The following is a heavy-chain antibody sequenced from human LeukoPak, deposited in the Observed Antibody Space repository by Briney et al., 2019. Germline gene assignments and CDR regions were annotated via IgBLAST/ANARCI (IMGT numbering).Heavy chain of an antibody. CDR1: GGSFSGYY. CDR2: INHSGST. D-gene: IGHD5-24*01. V-gene: IGHV4-34*01. CDR3: ARNGKRWLQFTYYYGMDV. Sequence: SETLSLTCAVYGGSFSGYYWSWIRQPPGKGLEWSGEINHSGSTNYNPSLKSRVTISVDTSKNQFSLKLSSVTAADTAVYYCARNGKRWLQFTYYYGMDVWGQGTTVTVSS. J-gene: IGHJ6*02.